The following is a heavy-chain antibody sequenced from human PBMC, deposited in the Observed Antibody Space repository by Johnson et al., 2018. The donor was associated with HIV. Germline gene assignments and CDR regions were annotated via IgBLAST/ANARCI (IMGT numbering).Heavy chain of an antibody. CDR2: ISYDGRNK. J-gene: IGHJ3*02. D-gene: IGHD1-14*01. Sequence: QVHLVESGGGVVQPGRSLRLSCAASGFTFSSYAMHWVRQAPGKGLEWVAVISYDGRNKFYADSVKGRFTISRDNSKNTLYLQMNSLRHEDTAVYYCARDQGELRRTHAFDIWGQGTMVTVSS. CDR1: GFTFSSYA. V-gene: IGHV3-30*04. CDR3: ARDQGELRRTHAFDI.